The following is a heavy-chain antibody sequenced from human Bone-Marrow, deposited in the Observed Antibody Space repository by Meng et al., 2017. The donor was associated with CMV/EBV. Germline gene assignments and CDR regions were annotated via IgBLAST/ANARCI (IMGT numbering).Heavy chain of an antibody. CDR3: ARRRYCSSTSCYSFDP. CDR1: VGCFSDSC. V-gene: IGHV4-34*01. Sequence: VGCFSDSCEGWISQTREKRLEGIEWIRHSENANYNQYLKSRVTISIDTSENQFSLKLSSVTAATTAVYYCARRRYCSSTSCYSFDPWGQGTLVTVSS. J-gene: IGHJ5*02. D-gene: IGHD2-2*01. CDR2: IRHSENA.